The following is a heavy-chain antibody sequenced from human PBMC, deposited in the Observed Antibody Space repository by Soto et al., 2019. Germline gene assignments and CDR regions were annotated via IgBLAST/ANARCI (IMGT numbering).Heavy chain of an antibody. J-gene: IGHJ4*02. CDR1: GFTFTRYS. Sequence: LRLSCAASGFTFTRYSMNWVRQAPGKGLEWVSSISSTTNYIYYGDSMKGRFTISRDSAKNSLYLEMNSLRAEDTAVYYCARESEDLTSNFDYWGQGTLVTVSS. V-gene: IGHV3-21*06. CDR3: ARESEDLTSNFDY. CDR2: ISSTTNYI.